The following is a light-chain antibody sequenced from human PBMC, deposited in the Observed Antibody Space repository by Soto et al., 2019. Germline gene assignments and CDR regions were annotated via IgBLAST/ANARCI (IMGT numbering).Light chain of an antibody. Sequence: DIQMTQSPSSLSASVGDSVTITCRASQSISSYLNWYQQKPGKAPKLLIYAASSLQSGVPSRFSGSGSGTDFTLTISRLQPEDFATYYCQQSYSTPTFGQGTKLEIK. CDR3: QQSYSTPT. CDR1: QSISSY. CDR2: AAS. V-gene: IGKV1-39*01. J-gene: IGKJ2*01.